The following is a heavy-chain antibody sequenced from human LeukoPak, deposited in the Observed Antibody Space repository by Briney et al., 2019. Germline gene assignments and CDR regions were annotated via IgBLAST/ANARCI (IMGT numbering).Heavy chain of an antibody. V-gene: IGHV4-4*02. Sequence: SGTLSLTCAVSGGSISSTNWWSWVRQPPGKGLEWIGEIYHSGSTTYNPSLKSRVTISIDTSKNQFSLKLSSVTAADTAVYNCARVAIVTTVPNYFDYWGQGTLVTVSS. CDR2: IYHSGST. CDR1: GGSISSTNW. CDR3: ARVAIVTTVPNYFDY. J-gene: IGHJ4*02. D-gene: IGHD5-12*01.